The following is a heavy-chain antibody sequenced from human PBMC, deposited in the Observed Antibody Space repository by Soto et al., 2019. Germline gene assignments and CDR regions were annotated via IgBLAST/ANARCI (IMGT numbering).Heavy chain of an antibody. J-gene: IGHJ6*02. V-gene: IGHV3-20*04. Sequence: GGSLRLSCAASGFTFDDYGMSWVRQAPGKGLEWVSGINWNGGSTGYADSVKGRFTISRDNAKNSLYLQMNSLRAEDTALYYCARELGDIVVVPAAIEGYYYYGMDVWGQGTTVTVSS. CDR1: GFTFDDYG. CDR3: ARELGDIVVVPAAIEGYYYYGMDV. CDR2: INWNGGST. D-gene: IGHD2-2*02.